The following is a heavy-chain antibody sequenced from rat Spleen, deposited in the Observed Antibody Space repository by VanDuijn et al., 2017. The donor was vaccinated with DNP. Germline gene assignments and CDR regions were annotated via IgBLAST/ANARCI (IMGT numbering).Heavy chain of an antibody. V-gene: IGHV5S10*01. D-gene: IGHD1-2*01. CDR2: IIYDGGRN. CDR1: GFTFSDNN. J-gene: IGHJ2*01. CDR3: AKRPAGSFHY. Sequence: EVQLVESGGGLVQPGGSLNLSCVASGFTFSDNNMAWVRQAPKKGLEWVATIIYDGGRNYYREFVNGRFTISRDNAKSTLYLQIDSLRSEETANYYCAKRPAGSFHYWGQGVMVTVSS.